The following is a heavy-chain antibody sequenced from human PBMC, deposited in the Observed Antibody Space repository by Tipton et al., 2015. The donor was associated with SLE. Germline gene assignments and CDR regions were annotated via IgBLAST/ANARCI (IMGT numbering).Heavy chain of an antibody. J-gene: IGHJ6*03. CDR1: GGSFSGYY. CDR2: INHRGST. D-gene: IGHD2-8*01. Sequence: TLSLTCAVYGGSFSGYYWSWIRQPPGKGLEWIGEINHRGSTNYNPSLKSRVTISIDTSKNQFSLKLSSVTAADTAVYYCARVPLIYYHYMDVWGKGTTVTVSS. CDR3: ARVPLIYYHYMDV. V-gene: IGHV4-34*01.